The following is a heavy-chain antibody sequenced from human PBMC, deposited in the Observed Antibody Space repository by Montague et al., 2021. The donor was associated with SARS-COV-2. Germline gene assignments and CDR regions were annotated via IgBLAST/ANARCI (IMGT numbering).Heavy chain of an antibody. J-gene: IGHJ2*01. V-gene: IGHV6-1*01. CDR3: ARAYCGGDCYFYWYFDL. D-gene: IGHD2-21*02. Sequence: CAISGDSVSSNIATWYWIRQSPSRGLEWLGRTYYRSKWYNDYAVSVNSRVIINPDTSNNRISLQLNSVTPEDTAVYYCARAYCGGDCYFYWYFDLWGRGTLVTVPS. CDR2: TYYRSKWYN. CDR1: GDSVSSNIAT.